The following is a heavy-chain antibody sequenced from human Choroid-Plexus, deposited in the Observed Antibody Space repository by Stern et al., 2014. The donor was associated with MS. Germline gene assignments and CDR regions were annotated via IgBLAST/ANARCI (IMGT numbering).Heavy chain of an antibody. Sequence: VPLVESGGGVVQPGRPLRLSCAASGFSFSSFGMHWVRQAPGKGLEGVALISYDGSKDYADSVKGRFAISRDNSKNTLYLQMNSLRAEDTAVYYCAKDRQYLTFFFDFWGQGSLVTVSS. CDR1: GFSFSSFG. V-gene: IGHV3-30*18. D-gene: IGHD2/OR15-2a*01. CDR3: AKDRQYLTFFFDF. J-gene: IGHJ4*02. CDR2: ISYDGSK.